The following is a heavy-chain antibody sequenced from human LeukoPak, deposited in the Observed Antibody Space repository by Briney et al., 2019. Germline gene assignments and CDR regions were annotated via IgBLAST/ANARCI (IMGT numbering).Heavy chain of an antibody. Sequence: GSLRLSCAASGFTVSSCGMSWVRQVPGKGLEWVSGISGSGAGTNYADSVKGRFTISRDNSKNTLYLQMNSLRAEDTAVYYCTKRGCSSTTCYSNCWGQGTLVTVAS. V-gene: IGHV3-23*01. J-gene: IGHJ4*02. CDR1: GFTVSSCG. CDR2: ISGSGAGT. D-gene: IGHD2-2*01. CDR3: TKRGCSSTTCYSNC.